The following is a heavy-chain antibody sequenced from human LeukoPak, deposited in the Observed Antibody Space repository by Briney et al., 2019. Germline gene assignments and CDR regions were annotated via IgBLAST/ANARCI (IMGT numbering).Heavy chain of an antibody. V-gene: IGHV4-34*01. Sequence: SETLSLTCGVSGGPVSGYYWSWLRQSPGKGLEWIGEITRYGNTNYNPSLKSRVIISKDTSKSQISLTLISLTAADTAVYFCARLDQLIVDYWYFDLWGRGTQVTVSS. CDR1: GGPVSGYY. D-gene: IGHD2-21*01. CDR3: ARLDQLIVDYWYFDL. J-gene: IGHJ2*01. CDR2: ITRYGNT.